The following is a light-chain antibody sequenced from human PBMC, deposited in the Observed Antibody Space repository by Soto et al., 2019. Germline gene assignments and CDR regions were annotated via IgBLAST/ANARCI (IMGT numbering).Light chain of an antibody. CDR3: QTWGTGIRV. J-gene: IGLJ3*02. Sequence: QPVLTQSPSASASLGASVKLTCTLSSGHSSYATPWHQQQPEKGPRYLMKLNSDGSHSKGVGIPYRFSGSSAEAARYLTTAPHQYEDEADYCCQTWGTGIRVFGGGTQLTVL. CDR1: SGHSSYA. CDR2: LNSDGSH. V-gene: IGLV4-69*01.